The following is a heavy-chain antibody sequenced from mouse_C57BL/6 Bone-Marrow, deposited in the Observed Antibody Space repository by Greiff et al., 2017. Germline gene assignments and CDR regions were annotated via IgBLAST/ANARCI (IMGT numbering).Heavy chain of an antibody. CDR1: GYTFTSYW. J-gene: IGHJ1*03. D-gene: IGHD2-5*01. Sequence: QVQLQQPGAELVKPGASVKMSCKASGYTFTSYWITWVKQRPGQGLEWIGDIYPGSGSTNYNEKFKSKATLTVDSSSSTAYMQLRRLTSEDSAVNYCARPYYSNYWYFDVWGTGTTVTVSS. V-gene: IGHV1-55*01. CDR3: ARPYYSNYWYFDV. CDR2: IYPGSGST.